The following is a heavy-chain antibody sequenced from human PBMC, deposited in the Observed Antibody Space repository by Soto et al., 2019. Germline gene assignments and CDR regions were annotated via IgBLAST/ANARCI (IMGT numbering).Heavy chain of an antibody. J-gene: IGHJ6*02. CDR3: ARDSDEAAPLLYGRDV. Sequence: ASVKVSCKASGYTFTSYYMHWVRQAPGQGLEWMGIINPSGGSTSYAQKFQGRVTMTRDTSTSTVYMELSSLRSEDTAVYYCARDSDEAAPLLYGRDVWGQGTTVTVSS. V-gene: IGHV1-46*01. D-gene: IGHD6-6*01. CDR2: INPSGGST. CDR1: GYTFTSYY.